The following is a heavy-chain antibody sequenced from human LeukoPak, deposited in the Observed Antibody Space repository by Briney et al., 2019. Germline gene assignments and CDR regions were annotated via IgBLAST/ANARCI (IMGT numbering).Heavy chain of an antibody. J-gene: IGHJ4*02. V-gene: IGHV4-30-4*01. CDR1: GGSISSGDYY. D-gene: IGHD3-10*01. Sequence: PSQTLSLTCTVSGGSISSGDYYWSWIRQPPGKGLEWIGYIYYSGSTYYNPSRKSRVTISVDTSKNQFSLKLSSVTAADTAVYYCARGMSMVRGVIGDWGQGTLVTVSS. CDR2: IYYSGST. CDR3: ARGMSMVRGVIGD.